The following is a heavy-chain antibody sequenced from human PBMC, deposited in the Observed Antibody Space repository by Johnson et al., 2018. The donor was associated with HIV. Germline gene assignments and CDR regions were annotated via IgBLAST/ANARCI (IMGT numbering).Heavy chain of an antibody. D-gene: IGHD3-10*01. V-gene: IGHV3-66*01. CDR3: AREAWGFGERVDAFDI. J-gene: IGHJ3*02. CDR1: GFTVSSNY. Sequence: EVQLVESGGGLVQPGGSLRLSCAASGFTVSSNYMSWVRQAPGKGLEWVSVIYSGGSTYYADSVKGRFTISRDNSKNTLYLQMNSLRAEDTAVYYCAREAWGFGERVDAFDIWGQGTMVTVSS. CDR2: IYSGGST.